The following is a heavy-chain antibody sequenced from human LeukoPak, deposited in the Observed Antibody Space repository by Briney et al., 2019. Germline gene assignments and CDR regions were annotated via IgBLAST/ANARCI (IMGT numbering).Heavy chain of an antibody. CDR2: IYYSGST. V-gene: IGHV4-59*01. CDR3: ARVDSSSWYYFDY. CDR1: GGSISSYY. D-gene: IGHD6-13*01. Sequence: SETLSLTCTVSGGSISSYYWSWIRQPPGKGLEWIGYIYYSGSTNYNPSLKSRVTISVDTSKNQFSLKLSSVTASDTAVYYCARVDSSSWYYFDYWGQGTLVTVSS. J-gene: IGHJ4*02.